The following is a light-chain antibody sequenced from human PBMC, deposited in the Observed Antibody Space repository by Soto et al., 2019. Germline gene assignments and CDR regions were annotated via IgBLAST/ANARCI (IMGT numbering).Light chain of an antibody. J-gene: IGKJ5*01. CDR2: DAS. V-gene: IGKV3-11*01. CDR1: QSGDKF. Sequence: YCRSSQSGDKFLGWYQQRPGQPTRLLIFDASNRANGVQVRFSGSGSGTVFIFTISSLETEDSGGHYCPQQQHFPSITF. CDR3: PQQQHFPSIT.